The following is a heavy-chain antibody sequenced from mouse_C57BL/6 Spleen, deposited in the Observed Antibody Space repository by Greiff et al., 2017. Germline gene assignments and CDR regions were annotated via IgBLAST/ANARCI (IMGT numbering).Heavy chain of an antibody. Sequence: EVMLVESGGGLVKPGGSLKLSCAASGFTFSDYGMHWVRQAPEKGLEWVAYISSGSSTIYYADTVKGRFTISRDNAKNTLFLQMTSLRSEDTAMYYCARLMITTRDYYAMDYWGQGTSVTVSS. V-gene: IGHV5-17*01. CDR1: GFTFSDYG. CDR3: ARLMITTRDYYAMDY. D-gene: IGHD2-4*01. J-gene: IGHJ4*01. CDR2: ISSGSSTI.